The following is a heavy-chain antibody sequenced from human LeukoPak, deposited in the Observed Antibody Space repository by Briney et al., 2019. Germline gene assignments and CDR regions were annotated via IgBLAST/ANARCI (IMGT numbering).Heavy chain of an antibody. CDR1: GLIFSTYG. CDR3: AKGWDTKSTSRSPFDY. V-gene: IGHV3-30*18. Sequence: GGSLRLSCAASGLIFSTYGMHWVRQAPGKGLEWVAVISYDGSNKYYADSVKGRFTISRDNSKNTLSLQMNSLRSEDTAVYYCAKGWDTKSTSRSPFDYWGQGTLVTVSS. CDR2: ISYDGSNK. J-gene: IGHJ4*02. D-gene: IGHD1-26*01.